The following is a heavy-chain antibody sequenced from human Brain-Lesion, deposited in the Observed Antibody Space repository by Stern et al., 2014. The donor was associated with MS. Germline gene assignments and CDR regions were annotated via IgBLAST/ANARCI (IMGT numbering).Heavy chain of an antibody. J-gene: IGHJ4*02. D-gene: IGHD1-26*01. Sequence: VQLVESGAEVKKPGASVKVSCKVSGYTLTELSMHWVRQAPRTGLEWMGGFDTEDGETSYAQKFQGRVTMTEDTSTDTAYMELSSLRSEDTAVYYCATLSPGAGGNYYRHFDYWGQGTLVTVSS. CDR2: FDTEDGET. CDR1: GYTLTELS. V-gene: IGHV1-24*01. CDR3: ATLSPGAGGNYYRHFDY.